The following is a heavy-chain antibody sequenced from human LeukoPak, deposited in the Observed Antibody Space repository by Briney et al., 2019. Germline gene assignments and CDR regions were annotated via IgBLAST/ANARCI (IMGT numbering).Heavy chain of an antibody. D-gene: IGHD6-13*01. Sequence: SETLSLTCTVSGGSISSYYWSWIRQPPGKGLEWIGYIYYSGSTNYNPSLKSRVTISVDTSKNQFSLKLSSVTAADTAVYYCASSESSSPSDYWGQGTLVTVSS. J-gene: IGHJ4*02. CDR1: GGSISSYY. CDR2: IYYSGST. CDR3: ASSESSSPSDY. V-gene: IGHV4-59*01.